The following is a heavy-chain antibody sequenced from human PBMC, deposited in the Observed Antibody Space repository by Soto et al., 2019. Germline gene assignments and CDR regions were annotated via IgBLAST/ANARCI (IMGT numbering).Heavy chain of an antibody. CDR1: GFSFSSYA. D-gene: IGHD3-22*01. CDR2: IWNDGTNK. Sequence: QVQLVESGGGVVQPGRSLRLSCAASGFSFSSYAMYWVRQAPGKGPQWVASIWNDGTNKYYADAVKGRFTISRDNSKHALYLLMKSLRAEDTAWDSWTRERGDYDSSCHYFVYWGPGNLVSVSS. J-gene: IGHJ4*02. V-gene: IGHV3-33*01. CDR3: TRERGDYDSSCHYFVY.